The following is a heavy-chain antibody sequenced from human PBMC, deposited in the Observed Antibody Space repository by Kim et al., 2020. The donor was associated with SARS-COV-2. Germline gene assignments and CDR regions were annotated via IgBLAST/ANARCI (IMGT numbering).Heavy chain of an antibody. CDR1: GFTFSSYW. D-gene: IGHD3-22*01. J-gene: IGHJ4*02. CDR3: ARGWYYYDSSGYDY. V-gene: IGHV3-7*03. Sequence: GGSLRLSCAASGFTFSSYWMSWVRQAPGKGLEWVANIKQDGSEKYYVDSVKGRFTISRDNAKNSLYLQMNSLRAEDTAVYYCARGWYYYDSSGYDYWGQGTLVTVSS. CDR2: IKQDGSEK.